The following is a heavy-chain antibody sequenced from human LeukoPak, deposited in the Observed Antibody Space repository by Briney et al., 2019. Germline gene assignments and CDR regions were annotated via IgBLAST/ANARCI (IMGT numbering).Heavy chain of an antibody. CDR3: AGDCSGGSCYGYNWFDP. J-gene: IGHJ5*02. D-gene: IGHD2-15*01. CDR2: IYTSGST. Sequence: SETLSLTCTVSGGSISSGSYYWSWIRQPAGKGLEWIGRIYTSGSTNYNPSLKSRVTISVDTSKNQFSLKLSSVTAADTAVYYCAGDCSGGSCYGYNWFDPWGQGTLVTVPS. V-gene: IGHV4-61*02. CDR1: GGSISSGSYY.